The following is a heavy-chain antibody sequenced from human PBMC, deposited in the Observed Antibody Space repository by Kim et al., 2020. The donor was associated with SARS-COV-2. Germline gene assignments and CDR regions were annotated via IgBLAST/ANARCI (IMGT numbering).Heavy chain of an antibody. CDR1: GYTFTSYY. V-gene: IGHV1-46*01. D-gene: IGHD3-22*01. CDR2: INPSGGST. J-gene: IGHJ5*02. CDR3: ARDFTHPSQVVVITTFWFDP. Sequence: ASVKVSCKASGYTFTSYYMHWVRQAPGQGLEWMGIINPSGGSTSYAQKFQGRVTMTRDTSTSTVYMELSSLRSEDTAVYYCARDFTHPSQVVVITTFWFDPWGQGTLVTVSS.